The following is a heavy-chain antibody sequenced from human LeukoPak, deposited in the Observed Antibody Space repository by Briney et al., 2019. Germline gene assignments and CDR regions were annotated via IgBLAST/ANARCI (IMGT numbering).Heavy chain of an antibody. V-gene: IGHV1-46*01. CDR1: GYTFTSYY. CDR3: ARDIGYSYGPDAFDI. D-gene: IGHD5-18*01. J-gene: IGHJ3*02. Sequence: GASVKVSCKASGYTFTSYYMHWVRQAPGQGLEWMGIINPSGGSTSYAQKFQGRVTMTRYTSTSTVYMELSSLRSEDTAVYYCARDIGYSYGPDAFDIWGQGTMVTVSS. CDR2: INPSGGST.